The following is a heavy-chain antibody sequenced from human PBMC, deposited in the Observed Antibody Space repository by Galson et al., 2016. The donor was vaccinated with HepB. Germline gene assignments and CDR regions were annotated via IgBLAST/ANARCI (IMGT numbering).Heavy chain of an antibody. V-gene: IGHV1-2*04. Sequence: SVKDSCKASGDTFTGYYIHWVRQAPGQGLEWMAWLSANSGATNYAQKFQGWVTMTRDTSISTAYMELTSLTSDATAIYYCATSTGYRSGWGAFDIWGQGTMVTVSS. J-gene: IGHJ3*02. CDR1: GDTFTGYY. CDR3: ATSTGYRSGWGAFDI. D-gene: IGHD6-25*01. CDR2: LSANSGAT.